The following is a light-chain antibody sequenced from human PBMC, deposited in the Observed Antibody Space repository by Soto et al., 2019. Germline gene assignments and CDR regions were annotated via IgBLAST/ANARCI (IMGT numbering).Light chain of an antibody. CDR3: QQYGSSPRYT. Sequence: DIVLTQSPGTLSLSPWERATLSCRASQSVSSNYLAWYQQKPGQAPRLLIYGASSRATGIPDRFSGSGSGTDFTLTISRLEPEDFAVYYCQQYGSSPRYTFGQGTKLEIK. V-gene: IGKV3-20*01. J-gene: IGKJ2*01. CDR1: QSVSSNY. CDR2: GAS.